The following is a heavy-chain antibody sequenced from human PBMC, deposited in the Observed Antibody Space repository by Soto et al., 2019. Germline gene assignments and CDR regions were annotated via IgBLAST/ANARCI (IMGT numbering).Heavy chain of an antibody. Sequence: GGSLRLSCAASGFTFSSYSMNWVRQAPGKGLEWVSYISGSSSTIYYADSVKGRFTISRDNAKNSLYLQMNSLRDEDTAVYYCATKQRGGYYTFDYWGQGTLVTVSS. D-gene: IGHD1-26*01. CDR2: ISGSSSTI. CDR1: GFTFSSYS. J-gene: IGHJ4*02. V-gene: IGHV3-48*02. CDR3: ATKQRGGYYTFDY.